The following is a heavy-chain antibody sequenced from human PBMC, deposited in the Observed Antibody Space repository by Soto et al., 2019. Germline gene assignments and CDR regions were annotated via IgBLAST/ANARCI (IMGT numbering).Heavy chain of an antibody. CDR2: INHSGST. Sequence: PSETLYLTCADYGGSFSSYYWSWIRQPPGKGLEWIGEINHSGSTNYNPSLKSRVTISVDTSKNQFSLKLSSVTAADTAVYYCARAPIRYSSSVFDYWGQGTLVTVS. D-gene: IGHD6-6*01. V-gene: IGHV4-34*01. J-gene: IGHJ4*02. CDR3: ARAPIRYSSSVFDY. CDR1: GGSFSSYY.